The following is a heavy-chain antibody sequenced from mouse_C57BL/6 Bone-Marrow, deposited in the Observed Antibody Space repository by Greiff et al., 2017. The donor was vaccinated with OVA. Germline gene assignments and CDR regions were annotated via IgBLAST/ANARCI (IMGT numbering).Heavy chain of an antibody. CDR1: GYTFTSYW. D-gene: IGHD1-1*01. Sequence: QVQLQQSGAELAKPGASVKLSCKASGYTFTSYWMQWVKQRPGQGLEWIGEIDPSDSYTNYNQKFKGKATLTVDTSSSTAYMQLSSLTSEDSAVYYCARYYGSNFAYWGQGTLVTVSA. J-gene: IGHJ3*01. CDR3: ARYYGSNFAY. V-gene: IGHV1-50*01. CDR2: IDPSDSYT.